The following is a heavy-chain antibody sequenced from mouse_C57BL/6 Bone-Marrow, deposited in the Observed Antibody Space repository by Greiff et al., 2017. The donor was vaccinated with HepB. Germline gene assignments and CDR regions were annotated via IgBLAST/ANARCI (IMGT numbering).Heavy chain of an antibody. Sequence: VQRVESGAELVRPGTSVKVSCKASGYAFTNYLIEWVKQRPGQGLEWIGVINPGSGGTNYNEKFKGKATLTADKSSSTAYMQLSSLTSEDSAVYFCARPLYGYAMDYWGQGTSVTVSS. CDR2: INPGSGGT. CDR1: GYAFTNYL. D-gene: IGHD1-1*02. J-gene: IGHJ4*01. V-gene: IGHV1-54*01. CDR3: ARPLYGYAMDY.